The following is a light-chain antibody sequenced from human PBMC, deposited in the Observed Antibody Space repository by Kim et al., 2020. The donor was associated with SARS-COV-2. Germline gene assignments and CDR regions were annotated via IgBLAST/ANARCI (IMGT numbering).Light chain of an antibody. J-gene: IGKJ4*01. CDR1: QSANSN. Sequence: EIVMTQSPATLSVSPGERATLSCRASQSANSNLAWYQQKPGQGPRLLIYGASSRAPGIPARFSGSGSGTEFTLTISSLQSEDFAVYYCQQYNNWPLTFGGGTKVDIK. CDR2: GAS. V-gene: IGKV3-15*01. CDR3: QQYNNWPLT.